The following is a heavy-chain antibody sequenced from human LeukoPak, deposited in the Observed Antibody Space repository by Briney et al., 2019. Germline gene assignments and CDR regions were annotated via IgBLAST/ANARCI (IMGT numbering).Heavy chain of an antibody. CDR1: GYTFTNYD. J-gene: IGHJ5*02. CDR2: MNPNSGNT. V-gene: IGHV1-8*01. D-gene: IGHD1-26*01. CDR3: ARGAALWDLDTRNNWFDP. Sequence: ASVTVSFTASGYTFTNYDINWVRQATGQGLEWMGWMNPNSGNTGYAQKFQGRVTMTRNTSISTAYMELSSLRSEDTAVYYCARGAALWDLDTRNNWFDPWGQGTLVTVSS.